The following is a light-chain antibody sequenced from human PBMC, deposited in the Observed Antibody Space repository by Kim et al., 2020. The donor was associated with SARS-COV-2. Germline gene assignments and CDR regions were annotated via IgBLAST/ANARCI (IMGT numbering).Light chain of an antibody. CDR2: GAS. V-gene: IGKV3-15*01. CDR3: QQYNYWYT. Sequence: EIVMTQSPTTLSVSPGERATLSCRASQSVSSKLAWYQQKPGQAPRLLVYGASTRATGIPARFSGSGSGTEFTLTISSLQSEDFAVYYCQQYNYWYTFGQGTKLEI. CDR1: QSVSSK. J-gene: IGKJ2*01.